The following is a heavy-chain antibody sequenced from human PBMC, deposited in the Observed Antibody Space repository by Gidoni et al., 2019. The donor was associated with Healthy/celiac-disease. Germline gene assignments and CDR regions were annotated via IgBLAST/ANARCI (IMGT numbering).Heavy chain of an antibody. CDR2: ISYDGSNK. D-gene: IGHD2-21*02. V-gene: IGHV3-30-3*01. CDR3: ARGSYCGGDCLLARGYYYYYYGMDV. Sequence: QVQLVESGGGVVQPGRSLRLSCAASGFTFSSYAMHWVRQAPGKGLEWVAVISYDGSNKYYADSVKGRFTISRDNSKNTLYLQMNSLRAEDTAVYYCARGSYCGGDCLLARGYYYYYYGMDVWGQGTTVTVSS. CDR1: GFTFSSYA. J-gene: IGHJ6*02.